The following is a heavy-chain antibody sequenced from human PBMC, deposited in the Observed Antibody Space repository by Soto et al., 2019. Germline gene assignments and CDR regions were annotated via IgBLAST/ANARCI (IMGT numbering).Heavy chain of an antibody. CDR2: IIPISGTA. Sequence: SVKVSCKASGGTFSSYAISWLGQAPGQGLEWMGGIIPISGTANYAQKFQGRVTITADESTSTAYMELSSLRSEDTAVYYCARQNTAMVTMEYWREYYYYGMDVWGQGTTVTVSS. D-gene: IGHD5-18*01. CDR1: GGTFSSYA. V-gene: IGHV1-69*13. J-gene: IGHJ6*02. CDR3: ARQNTAMVTMEYWREYYYYGMDV.